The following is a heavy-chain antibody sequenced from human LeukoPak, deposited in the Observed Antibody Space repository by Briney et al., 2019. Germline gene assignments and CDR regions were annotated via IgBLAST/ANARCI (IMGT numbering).Heavy chain of an antibody. V-gene: IGHV3-30*02. CDR3: AKDRSSSNWYYFDY. Sequence: PGGSLRLSCAASGFTFSSYAMHWVRQAPGKGLERVAFIRYDGSNKYYADSVNGQFTISRDNSKNTLYLQMNSLRPEDTAVYYCAKDRSSSNWYYFDYWGQGTLVTVSS. CDR2: IRYDGSNK. D-gene: IGHD6-13*01. J-gene: IGHJ4*02. CDR1: GFTFSSYA.